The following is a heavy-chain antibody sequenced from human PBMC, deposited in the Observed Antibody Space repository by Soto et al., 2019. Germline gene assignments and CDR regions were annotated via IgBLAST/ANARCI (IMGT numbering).Heavy chain of an antibody. Sequence: SETLSLTCTVSGGSISSYYWSLIRQPPGKGLEWIGYIYYSGSTNYNPSLKSRVTISVTTSKNQYSLKLSSVTAAGTAVYYCARGPRDGYIDYRGQGTLVTVSS. CDR3: ARGPRDGYIDY. CDR2: IYYSGST. V-gene: IGHV4-59*01. J-gene: IGHJ4*02. CDR1: GGSISSYY.